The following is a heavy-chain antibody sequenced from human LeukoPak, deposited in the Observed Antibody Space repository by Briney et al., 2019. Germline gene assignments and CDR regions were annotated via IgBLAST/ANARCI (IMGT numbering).Heavy chain of an antibody. D-gene: IGHD1-1*01. J-gene: IGHJ4*02. Sequence: GGSLRLSCAASGFTFSSYSMNWVRQAPGKGLEWVSSISSSSSYIYYADSVKSRFTISRDNAKNSLYLQMNSLRAEDTAVYYCARAEYNWNEDYWGQGTLVTVSS. CDR3: ARAEYNWNEDY. CDR2: ISSSSSYI. CDR1: GFTFSSYS. V-gene: IGHV3-21*01.